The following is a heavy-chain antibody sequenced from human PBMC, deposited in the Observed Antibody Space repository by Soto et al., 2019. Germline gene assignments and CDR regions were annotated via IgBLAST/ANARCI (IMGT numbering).Heavy chain of an antibody. D-gene: IGHD2-2*01. CDR1: GFTFSSYV. J-gene: IGHJ4*02. CDR2: VDGSGADT. Sequence: HPGGSLRLSCAASGFTFSSYVMGWLRQAPGTEPEWVAFVDGSGADTSYADSVKGRFTISRDNSENSLYLHMNSLRAEDTAIYYCTKDSHWAIISPTHDYWGQGTLVTVSS. V-gene: IGHV3-23*01. CDR3: TKDSHWAIISPTHDY.